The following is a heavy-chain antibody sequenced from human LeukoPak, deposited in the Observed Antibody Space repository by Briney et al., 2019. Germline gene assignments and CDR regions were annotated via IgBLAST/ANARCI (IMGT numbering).Heavy chain of an antibody. D-gene: IGHD1-20*01. CDR3: ARACNYRYNWKSYYFDY. CDR2: IYYSGST. Sequence: SETLSLTCTVSGGSVSSGSYYWSWIRQPPGKGLEWIGYIYYSGSTNYNPSLKSRVTISVDTSKNQFSLKLSSVTAADTAVYYCARACNYRYNWKSYYFDYWGQGTLATVSS. J-gene: IGHJ4*02. V-gene: IGHV4-61*01. CDR1: GGSVSSGSYY.